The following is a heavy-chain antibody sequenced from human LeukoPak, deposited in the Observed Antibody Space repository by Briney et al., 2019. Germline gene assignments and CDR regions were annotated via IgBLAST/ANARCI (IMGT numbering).Heavy chain of an antibody. CDR1: GGTFSSYA. Sequence: SVKVSCKASGGTFSSYAISWVRQAPGQGLEWMGGIIPIFGTANYAQKFQGRVTITADESTSTAYMEPSSLRSEDTAVYYCASYLISSTKYYYYGMDVWGQGTTVTVSS. CDR3: ASYLISSTKYYYYGMDV. V-gene: IGHV1-69*13. J-gene: IGHJ6*02. D-gene: IGHD1-14*01. CDR2: IIPIFGTA.